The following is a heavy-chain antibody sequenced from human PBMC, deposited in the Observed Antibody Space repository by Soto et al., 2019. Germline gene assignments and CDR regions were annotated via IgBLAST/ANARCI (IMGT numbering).Heavy chain of an antibody. CDR1: GGSISSGGYY. J-gene: IGHJ4*02. V-gene: IGHV4-31*03. Sequence: SETLSLTCTVSGGSISSGGYYWSWIRQHPGKGLEWIGYIYYSGSTYYNPSLKSRVTISVDTSKNQFSLKLSSVTAADTAVYYCARDEPREMATILGYWGQGTLVTVS. CDR3: ARDEPREMATILGY. D-gene: IGHD5-12*01. CDR2: IYYSGST.